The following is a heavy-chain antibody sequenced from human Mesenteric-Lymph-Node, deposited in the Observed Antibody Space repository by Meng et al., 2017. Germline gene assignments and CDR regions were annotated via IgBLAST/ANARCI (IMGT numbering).Heavy chain of an antibody. CDR1: GYTFTRYP. D-gene: IGHD6-19*01. CDR2: ISTNTGNP. CDR3: GTLKYTSGFYGPAY. J-gene: IGHJ4*02. Sequence: HVQLVQSGSESKKPGASVKVSCKVYGYTFTRYPMNWVRQAPGQGLEWMGWISTNTGNPTYAQGFTGRFVFSVDTSVSTAYLQISSLKAEDTAVYYCGTLKYTSGFYGPAYWGQGALVTVSS. V-gene: IGHV7-4-1*02.